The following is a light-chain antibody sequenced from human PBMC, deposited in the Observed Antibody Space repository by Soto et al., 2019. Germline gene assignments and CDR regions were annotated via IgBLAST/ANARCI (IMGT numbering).Light chain of an antibody. CDR3: QQHTNWPPWT. CDR2: GAS. V-gene: IGKV3D-15*01. J-gene: IGKJ1*01. CDR1: QSISSF. Sequence: EIVMTQFPATLSVSPGERVTLSCRASQSISSFLAWHQHKPGQAPRLLIYGASTRATGIPARFSGSGSGTEFTLTISSLQSEDFAVYYCQQHTNWPPWTFGQGTRVVIK.